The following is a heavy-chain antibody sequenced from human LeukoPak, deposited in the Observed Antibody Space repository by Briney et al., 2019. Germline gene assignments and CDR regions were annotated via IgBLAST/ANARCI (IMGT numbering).Heavy chain of an antibody. CDR3: ARPGVAGKLDY. D-gene: IGHD3-10*01. V-gene: IGHV4-34*01. CDR1: GGSFSGYY. Sequence: SETLSLTCAVYGGSFSGYYWSWIRQPPGKGLEWIGEINHSGSTNYNPSLKSRVTISVGTSKNQFSLKLSSVTAADTAVYYCARPGVAGKLDYWGQGTLVTVSS. CDR2: INHSGST. J-gene: IGHJ4*02.